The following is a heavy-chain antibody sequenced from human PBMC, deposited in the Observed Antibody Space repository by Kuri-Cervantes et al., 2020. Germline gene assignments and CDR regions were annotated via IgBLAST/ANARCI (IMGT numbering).Heavy chain of an antibody. Sequence: ETLSLTCAASGFTFSSYGMHWVRQAPGKGLEWVANIKQDGSEKYYVGSVKGRFTISRDNARNSLYLQMNSLRAEDTAVYYCARAITRNDAFDIWGQGTMVTVSS. V-gene: IGHV3-7*01. CDR3: ARAITRNDAFDI. CDR1: GFTFSSYG. J-gene: IGHJ3*02. CDR2: IKQDGSEK.